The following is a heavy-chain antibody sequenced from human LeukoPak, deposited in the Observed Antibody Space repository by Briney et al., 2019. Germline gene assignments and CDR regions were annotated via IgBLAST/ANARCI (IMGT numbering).Heavy chain of an antibody. CDR2: ISYDGSNK. Sequence: GGSLRLSCAASGFTFSNYGMHWVRQAPGKGLQWVAFISYDGSNKYYADSVKGRFTISRDNSKNTLYLQMNSLRAEDTAVYYCARERGELLNWFDPWGQGTLVTVSS. D-gene: IGHD1-7*01. J-gene: IGHJ5*02. V-gene: IGHV3-30*03. CDR1: GFTFSNYG. CDR3: ARERGELLNWFDP.